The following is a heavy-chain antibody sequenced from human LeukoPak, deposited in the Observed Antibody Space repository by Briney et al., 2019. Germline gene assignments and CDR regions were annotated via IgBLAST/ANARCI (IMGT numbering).Heavy chain of an antibody. Sequence: SETLSLTCTVSGGSISSSSYYWGWIRQPPGKGLEWIGSIYYSGSTYYNPSLKGRVTISVDTSKNQFSLKLSSVTAADTAVYYCARHVLILPGNFDYWGQGTLVTVSS. CDR3: ARHVLILPGNFDY. CDR1: GGSISSSSYY. D-gene: IGHD2-8*01. V-gene: IGHV4-39*01. J-gene: IGHJ4*02. CDR2: IYYSGST.